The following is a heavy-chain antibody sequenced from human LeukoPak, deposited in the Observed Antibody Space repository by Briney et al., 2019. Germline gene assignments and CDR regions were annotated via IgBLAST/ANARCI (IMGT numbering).Heavy chain of an antibody. V-gene: IGHV5-51*01. J-gene: IGHJ4*02. D-gene: IGHD5-24*01. CDR1: GYSFTSYW. CDR2: IYPGDSDT. CDR3: ARQGGPGEMATITFDY. Sequence: GESLKISCKGSGYSFTSYWISWVRQMPGKGLEWMGIIYPGDSDTRYSPSFQGQVTISADKSISTAYLQWSSLKASDTAMYYCARQGGPGEMATITFDYWGQGTLVTVSS.